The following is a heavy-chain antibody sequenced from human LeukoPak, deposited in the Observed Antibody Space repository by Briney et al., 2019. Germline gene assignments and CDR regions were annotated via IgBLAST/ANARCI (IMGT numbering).Heavy chain of an antibody. D-gene: IGHD3-22*01. CDR3: ARDLRSSGYYAFDY. Sequence: PGGSLRLSCATSGFTFSHYGVHWVRQPPGRGLDWVAHIRYDESDKYYADSVKGRFTISRDNAKNSLYLQMNSLRAEDTAVYYCARDLRSSGYYAFDYWGQGTLVTVSS. CDR1: GFTFSHYG. J-gene: IGHJ4*02. CDR2: IRYDESDK. V-gene: IGHV3-30*02.